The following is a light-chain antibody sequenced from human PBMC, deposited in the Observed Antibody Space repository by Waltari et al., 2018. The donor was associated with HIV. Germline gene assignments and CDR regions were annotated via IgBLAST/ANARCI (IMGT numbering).Light chain of an antibody. J-gene: IGLJ2*01. CDR1: SSDVGAYNY. CDR3: ASHAGSKDV. V-gene: IGLV2-8*01. CDR2: DVT. Sequence: QSALTQPPSASGSPGQSVTISCTGTSSDVGAYNYVSWFQHHPGTAPKLMRYDVTQRPAGVPDRFSGSKSGNTASLTVSGLQAEEEADYYCASHAGSKDVFGGGTRLTVL.